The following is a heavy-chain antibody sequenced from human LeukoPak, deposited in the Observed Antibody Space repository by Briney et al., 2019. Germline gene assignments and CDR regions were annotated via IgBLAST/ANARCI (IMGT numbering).Heavy chain of an antibody. J-gene: IGHJ6*02. D-gene: IGHD3-22*01. CDR3: ARLTAYNHDYSGRYGLDV. V-gene: IGHV3-21*01. CDR1: GFTFSTYA. CDR2: ITGDSAYI. Sequence: GGSLRLSCAASGFTFSTYAMNWVRQAPGEGLKWVSCITGDSAYIYYADSVKARFTISRDNAKDSLYLQMNSLRAEDTAVYYCARLTAYNHDYSGRYGLDVWGQGTTVTVSS.